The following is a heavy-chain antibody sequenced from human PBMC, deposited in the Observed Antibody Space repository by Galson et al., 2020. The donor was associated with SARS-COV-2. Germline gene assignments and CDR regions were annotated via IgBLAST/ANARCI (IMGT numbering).Heavy chain of an antibody. CDR3: AKNVGAVYYMDV. D-gene: IGHD6-13*01. J-gene: IGHJ6*03. CDR1: GLTFSNYN. V-gene: IGHV3-21*06. Sequence: GESLKISCTASGLTFSNYNMNWVRQAPGKGLEWISTISSSSTYIYYADSVKGRFTVSRDNAHNTLYLQMSSLRGEDTALYYCAKNVGAVYYMDVWGKGTTVTVSS. CDR2: ISSSSTYI.